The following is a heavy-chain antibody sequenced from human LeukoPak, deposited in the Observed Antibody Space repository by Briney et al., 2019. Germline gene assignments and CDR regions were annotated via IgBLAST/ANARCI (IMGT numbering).Heavy chain of an antibody. D-gene: IGHD3-22*01. Sequence: PGGSLRLSCAASGFTFSSYWMHWVRQAPGKGLVWVSRINSDGSSTTYADSVKGRFTISRDNAKDTLYLQMNSLRAEDTAVYYCARDFYDSSRTGGYWGQGTLVTVSS. CDR3: ARDFYDSSRTGGY. J-gene: IGHJ4*02. CDR2: INSDGSST. CDR1: GFTFSSYW. V-gene: IGHV3-74*01.